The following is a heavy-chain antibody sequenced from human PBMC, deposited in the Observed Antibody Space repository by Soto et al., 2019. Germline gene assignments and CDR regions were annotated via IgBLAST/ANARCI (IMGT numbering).Heavy chain of an antibody. CDR1: GGSISSSNW. J-gene: IGHJ6*02. CDR2: IYHSGST. CDR3: ARAREYQLLLGTYYYHYGMDV. D-gene: IGHD2-2*01. Sequence: KPSETLSLTCAVSGGSISSSNWWSWVRQPPGKGLEWIGEIYHSGSTNYNPSLKSRVTISVDKSKNQFSLKLSSVTAADTAVYYCARAREYQLLLGTYYYHYGMDVWGQGTTVTVSS. V-gene: IGHV4-4*02.